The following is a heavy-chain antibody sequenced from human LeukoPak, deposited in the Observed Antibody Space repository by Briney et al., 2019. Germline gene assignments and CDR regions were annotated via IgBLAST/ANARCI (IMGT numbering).Heavy chain of an antibody. D-gene: IGHD6-13*01. CDR1: GFTFSRYS. J-gene: IGHJ4*02. V-gene: IGHV3-7*03. CDR3: ARGLYSSTTYYFDY. CDR2: IKKDGSEK. Sequence: GGSLRLSCTASGFTFSRYSLNWIRRAPGKGLEWVANIKKDGSEKYYVDSVKGRFTISRDNAKNSMYLQMNSLRAEDTAVYYCARGLYSSTTYYFDYWGQGTLVTVSS.